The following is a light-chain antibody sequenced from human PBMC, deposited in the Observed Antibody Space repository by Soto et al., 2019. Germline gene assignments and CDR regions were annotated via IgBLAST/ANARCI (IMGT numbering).Light chain of an antibody. Sequence: IKLTKSPSFLTRSVGSRVTFTCGASQGISSYLAWYQKKPGKAPKLLIYDVSSLQSGVPSRFSGSGSGTEFTLTISSLQPDDFATYYCQHFKSFPITLGQGPGLEI. CDR2: DVS. J-gene: IGKJ5*01. V-gene: IGKV1-9*01. CDR1: QGISSY. CDR3: QHFKSFPIT.